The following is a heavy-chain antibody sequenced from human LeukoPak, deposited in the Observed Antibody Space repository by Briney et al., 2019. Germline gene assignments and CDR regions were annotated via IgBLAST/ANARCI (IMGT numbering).Heavy chain of an antibody. CDR1: GGSISSYY. J-gene: IGHJ2*01. D-gene: IGHD3-16*01. V-gene: IGHV4-59*08. CDR2: IYYSGST. Sequence: SETWSLTCTVSGGSISSYYWSWIRQPPGKGLEWIGYIYYSGSTNYNPSLKSRVTISVDTSKNQFSLKLSSVTAADTAVYYCARWGDVYWYFDLWGRGTLVTVSS. CDR3: ARWGDVYWYFDL.